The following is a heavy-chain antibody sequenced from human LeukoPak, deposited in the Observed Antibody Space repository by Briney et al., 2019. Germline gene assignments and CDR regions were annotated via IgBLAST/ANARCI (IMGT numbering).Heavy chain of an antibody. CDR2: IYYSGST. V-gene: IGHV4-39*07. Sequence: SETLSLTCTVSGGSISSSSYYWGWIRQPPGKGLEWIGSIYYSGSTYYNPSLKSRVTISVDTSKNQFSLKLSSVTAADTAVYYCARGPQLWFDPWGQGTLVTVSS. CDR3: ARGPQLWFDP. CDR1: GGSISSSSYY. D-gene: IGHD1-1*01. J-gene: IGHJ5*02.